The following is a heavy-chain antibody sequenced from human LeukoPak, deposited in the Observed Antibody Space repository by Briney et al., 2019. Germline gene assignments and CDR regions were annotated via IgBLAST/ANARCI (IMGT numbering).Heavy chain of an antibody. J-gene: IGHJ4*02. CDR2: IIPILGIA. Sequence: ASVKVSCKASGGTFSSYAISWVRQAPGQGLEWMGRIIPILGIANYAQKFQSRVTITADKSTSTAYMELSSLRSEDTAVYYCARVVPHYYGSSGYLFDYWGQGTLVTVSS. CDR3: ARVVPHYYGSSGYLFDY. V-gene: IGHV1-69*04. D-gene: IGHD3-22*01. CDR1: GGTFSSYA.